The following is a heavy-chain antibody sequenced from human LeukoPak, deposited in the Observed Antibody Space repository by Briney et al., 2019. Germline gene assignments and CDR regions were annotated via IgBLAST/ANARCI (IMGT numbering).Heavy chain of an antibody. D-gene: IGHD3-3*01. CDR1: GFTFSNYG. CDR3: ARDRAWNYFDS. J-gene: IGHJ4*02. CDR2: ISSDGSRK. Sequence: GRSLRLSCAASGFTFSNYGMHWVRQAPGKGLEWVAIISSDGSRKYYAHSVEGRFTISRDNSKNTLYLQMDSLRAEDTAVYYCARDRAWNYFDSWGQGTLVTVSS. V-gene: IGHV3-30*03.